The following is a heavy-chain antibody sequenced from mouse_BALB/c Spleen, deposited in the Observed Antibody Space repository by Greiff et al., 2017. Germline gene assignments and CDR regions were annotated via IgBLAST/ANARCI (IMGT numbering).Heavy chain of an antibody. V-gene: IGHV2-9*02. J-gene: IGHJ2*01. CDR3: ARDPDGYYPYFDY. Sequence: VQLQESGPGLVAPSQSLSITCTVSGFSLTSYGVHWVRQPPGKGLEWLGVIWAGGSTNYNSALMSRLSISKDNSKSQVFLKMNSLQTDDTAMYYCARDPDGYYPYFDYWGQGTTLTVSS. CDR2: IWAGGST. D-gene: IGHD2-3*01. CDR1: GFSLTSYG.